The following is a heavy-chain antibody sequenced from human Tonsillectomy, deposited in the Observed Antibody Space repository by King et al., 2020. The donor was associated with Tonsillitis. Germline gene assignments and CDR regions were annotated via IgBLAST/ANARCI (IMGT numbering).Heavy chain of an antibody. CDR1: GGSVSSGSYY. CDR2: IYYSGST. D-gene: IGHD2/OR15-2a*01. CDR3: ARDSFVSQRSPRDAFDI. J-gene: IGHJ3*02. V-gene: IGHV4-61*01. Sequence: VQLQESGPGLVKPSETLSLTCTVSGGSVSSGSYYWSWIRQPPGKGLEWIGYIYYSGSTNYNPSLKSRVTISVDTSKNQFSLKLSSVTAADTAVYYCARDSFVSQRSPRDAFDIWGQGTMVTVSS.